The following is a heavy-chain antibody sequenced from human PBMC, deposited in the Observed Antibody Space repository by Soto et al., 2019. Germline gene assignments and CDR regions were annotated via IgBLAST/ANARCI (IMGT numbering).Heavy chain of an antibody. Sequence: TVKVSCKASEGTFNSYASAGVRQAPGQVLEWMGGIIPYYNTLHYTQKFQDRVTISADDSTNTVYMDVSSPSSDDPPSHFLAGGASGWYPSFFDSWAQSPLASVSS. CDR2: IIPYYNTL. CDR3: AGGASGWYPSFFDS. D-gene: IGHD6-13*01. V-gene: IGHV1-69*13. CDR1: EGTFNSYA. J-gene: IGHJ4*02.